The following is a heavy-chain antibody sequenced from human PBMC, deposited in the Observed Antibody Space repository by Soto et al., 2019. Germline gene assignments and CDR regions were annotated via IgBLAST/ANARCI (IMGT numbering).Heavy chain of an antibody. CDR2: IRYDGSKT. J-gene: IGHJ4*02. V-gene: IGHV3-33*01. D-gene: IGHD3-3*01. Sequence: QVQLVESGGGVVQPGGSLRLSCAPSGFIFSSYGMHWVRQAPGKGLEWVAVIRYDGSKTYYEDSVKGRFTISRDNSKNTLYLRMNSLRAEDTAVYYCARVKQGRGGYDSPFDYWGQGTLVTVAS. CDR1: GFIFSSYG. CDR3: ARVKQGRGGYDSPFDY.